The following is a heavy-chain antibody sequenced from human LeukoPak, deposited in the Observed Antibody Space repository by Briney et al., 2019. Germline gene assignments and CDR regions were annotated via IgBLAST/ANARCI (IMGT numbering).Heavy chain of an antibody. V-gene: IGHV3-7*01. Sequence: GGSLRLSCATSGFTFSNFWMSWVRQAPGKGLEWVANIKQDGSEKYYVDSVKGRFTISRDNAKNSLYFQMNSLRAEDTAVYYCANGDGFDYWGQGTLVTVSS. J-gene: IGHJ4*02. CDR1: GFTFSNFW. CDR3: ANGDGFDY. D-gene: IGHD5-24*01. CDR2: IKQDGSEK.